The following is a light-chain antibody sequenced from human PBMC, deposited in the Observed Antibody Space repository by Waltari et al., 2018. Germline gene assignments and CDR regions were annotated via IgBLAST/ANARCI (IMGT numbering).Light chain of an antibody. V-gene: IGKV3-15*01. J-gene: IGKJ2*01. CDR3: QQYNNWPYT. CDR1: QSVSSN. Sequence: EIVMTQSPATRSVSPGERATLSCRASQSVSSNLAWYQHKPGQAPRLLIYGASTRATGIPARFSGSGSGTEFTLTISSMHSEDFAVYYCQQYNNWPYTFGQGTKLEIK. CDR2: GAS.